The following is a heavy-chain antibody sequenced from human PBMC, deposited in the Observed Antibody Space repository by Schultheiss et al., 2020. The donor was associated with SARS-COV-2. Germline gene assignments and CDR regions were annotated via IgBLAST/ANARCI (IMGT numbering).Heavy chain of an antibody. V-gene: IGHV4-28*05. CDR1: GYSISSSNW. Sequence: SETLSLTCAVSGYSISSSNWWGWIRQPPGKGLEWIGYIYYSGSIYYNPSLKSRVTISLDRSKNQFSLKLSSVTAADTAVYYCTRGLDETGYGIDYWGQGNLVTVSS. D-gene: IGHD3/OR15-3a*01. CDR3: TRGLDETGYGIDY. CDR2: IYYSGSI. J-gene: IGHJ4*02.